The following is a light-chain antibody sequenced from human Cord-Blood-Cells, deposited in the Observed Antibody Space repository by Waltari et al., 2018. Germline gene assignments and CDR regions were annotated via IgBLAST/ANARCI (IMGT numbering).Light chain of an antibody. CDR2: EGS. Sequence: QSALPQPASVSGSPGQSITISCTGTSSDVGSYTLVSWYQQHPGKAPKLMIYEGSKRPSGVSNRFSGSKSGNTASLTISGLQAEDEADYYCCSYAGSSTFVVFGGGTKLTVL. V-gene: IGLV2-23*01. CDR3: CSYAGSSTFVV. CDR1: SSDVGSYTL. J-gene: IGLJ2*01.